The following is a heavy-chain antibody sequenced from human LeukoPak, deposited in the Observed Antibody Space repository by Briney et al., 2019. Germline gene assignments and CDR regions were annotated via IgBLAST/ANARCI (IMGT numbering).Heavy chain of an antibody. D-gene: IGHD1-1*01. CDR3: ARDQDWNDRGGLDY. V-gene: IGHV3-74*01. J-gene: IGHJ4*02. Sequence: GGSLRLSCAASGFTFSSYWMHWVRQAPGKGLVWVSRINSDGSSTSYADSLKGRFTISRDNAKKSLYLQMNSLRAEDTAVYYCARDQDWNDRGGLDYWGQGTLVTVSS. CDR2: INSDGSST. CDR1: GFTFSSYW.